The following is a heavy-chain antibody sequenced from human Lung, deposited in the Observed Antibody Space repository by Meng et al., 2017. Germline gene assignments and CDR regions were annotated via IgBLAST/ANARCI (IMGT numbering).Heavy chain of an antibody. CDR3: ARGPTTMAHDFDY. Sequence: QQQQRWEGLLKPSSTLSLTCVVSGGSLSDYTWSWIRQPPEKGLEWIGEINHSGSTNYNTSLESRATISVDTSQNNLSLKLSSVTAAYSAVYYCARGPTTMAHDFDYWGQGTLVTVSS. V-gene: IGHV4-34*01. D-gene: IGHD4-11*01. CDR1: GGSLSDYT. J-gene: IGHJ4*02. CDR2: INHSGST.